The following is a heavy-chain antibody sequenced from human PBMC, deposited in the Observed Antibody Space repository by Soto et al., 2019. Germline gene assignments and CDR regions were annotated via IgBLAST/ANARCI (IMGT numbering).Heavy chain of an antibody. CDR3: ATVVAAPSTYYGMDV. CDR1: GFTFSSYW. V-gene: IGHV3-74*01. D-gene: IGHD2-15*01. J-gene: IGHJ6*02. CDR2: INSDGGVT. Sequence: EVQLVESGGGLVQPGGSLRLSCAASGFTFSSYWMNWVRQLPGKGLVWVSRINSDGGVTSNADSVKGRFTISRDNAKNTLYLQMNSLRAEDTAVYYCATVVAAPSTYYGMDVWGQGTTVTVSS.